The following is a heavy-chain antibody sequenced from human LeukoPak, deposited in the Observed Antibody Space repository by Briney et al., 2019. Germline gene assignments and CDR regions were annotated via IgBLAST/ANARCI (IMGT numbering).Heavy chain of an antibody. J-gene: IGHJ4*02. V-gene: IGHV1-69*02. CDR1: GGTFSSYT. D-gene: IGHD5-18*01. CDR2: IIPILGIA. CDR3: ARTERGGYSYGPDY. Sequence: VKVSCXASGGTFSSYTISWVRQAPGQGLEWMGRIIPILGIANYAQKFQGRVTITADKSTSTAYMELSSLRSEDTAVYYCARTERGGYSYGPDYWGQGTLVTVSS.